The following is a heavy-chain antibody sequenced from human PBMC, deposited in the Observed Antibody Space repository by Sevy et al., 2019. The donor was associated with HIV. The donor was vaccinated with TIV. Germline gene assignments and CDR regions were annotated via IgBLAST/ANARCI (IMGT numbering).Heavy chain of an antibody. D-gene: IGHD1-26*01. CDR2: IHYSGST. Sequence: SETLSLTWTVSGGSVSSGSYFWSWLRQAPGKGLEWLGYIHYSGSTNYNPSLKSRVTISADTSKNQFSLNLSAVTAADTAVYYCASDGGTYPYDFDYWGQGTLVTVSS. J-gene: IGHJ4*02. V-gene: IGHV4-61*01. CDR1: GGSVSSGSYF. CDR3: ASDGGTYPYDFDY.